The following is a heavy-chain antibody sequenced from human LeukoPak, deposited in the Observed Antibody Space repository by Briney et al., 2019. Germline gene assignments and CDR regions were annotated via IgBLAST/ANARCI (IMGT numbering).Heavy chain of an antibody. J-gene: IGHJ6*02. Sequence: SETLSLTCTVSGGSISSYYWSWIRQPPGKGLEWIGYIYYSGSTNYNPSLKSRVTISVDTSKNQFSPKLSSVTAADTAVYYCARHGPPGGRFLKWPWGVWGQGTTVTVSS. CDR1: GGSISSYY. V-gene: IGHV4-59*08. D-gene: IGHD3-3*01. CDR2: IYYSGST. CDR3: ARHGPPGGRFLKWPWGV.